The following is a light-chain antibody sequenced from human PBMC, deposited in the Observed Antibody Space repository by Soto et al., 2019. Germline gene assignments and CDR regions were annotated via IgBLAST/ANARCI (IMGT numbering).Light chain of an antibody. CDR3: QSYDSSLSGSV. CDR1: SSNIGAGYV. CDR2: GNS. Sequence: QSVLTQPPSVSGAPGQRVTISCTGSSSNIGAGYVVHWYQQLPGTAPKLLISGNSNRPSGVPDRFSGSKSGTSASLAITGLQAEDEADYYCQSYDSSLSGSVFGGGTKLTVL. V-gene: IGLV1-40*01. J-gene: IGLJ2*01.